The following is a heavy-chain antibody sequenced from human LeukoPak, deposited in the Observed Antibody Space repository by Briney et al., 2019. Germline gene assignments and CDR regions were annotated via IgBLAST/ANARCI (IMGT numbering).Heavy chain of an antibody. CDR3: ARLPARGWYLDY. CDR2: IHSSGIT. J-gene: IGHJ4*02. Sequence: SETLSLTSADYGGSFSGYNWTLIRQTPGKGLEGIGDIHSSGITNYNPSRKFRVTISGDTTKNHFSLKLSTVTAADTAVYYCARLPARGWYLDYWGQGTLVTVSS. V-gene: IGHV4-34*01. CDR1: GGSFSGYN. D-gene: IGHD6-19*01.